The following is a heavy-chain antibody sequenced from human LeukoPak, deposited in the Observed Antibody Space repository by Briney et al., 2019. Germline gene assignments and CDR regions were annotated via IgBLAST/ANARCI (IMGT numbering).Heavy chain of an antibody. CDR2: IGSTSTYT. D-gene: IGHD1-7*01. V-gene: IGHV3-21*01. Sequence: GGSLRLFCAASGFTFSSYSMNWVRQAPGKGLEWVSSIGSTSTYTYSADSLKGRFTISRDNAKNSLYLQMNSLRAGDTAVYYCARGGLNFDAFDIWGQGTMVTVSS. J-gene: IGHJ3*02. CDR3: ARGGLNFDAFDI. CDR1: GFTFSSYS.